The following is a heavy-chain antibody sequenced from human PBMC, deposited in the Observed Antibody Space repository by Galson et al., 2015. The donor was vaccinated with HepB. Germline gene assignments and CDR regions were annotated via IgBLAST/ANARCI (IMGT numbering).Heavy chain of an antibody. J-gene: IGHJ4*02. Sequence: SLRLSCAASGFTFSDSYMSWIRQTPGKQLEWIASISGGSTHTIYIDSVRGRFTISRDNVKNSLFLQMNSLRVEDTAVYYCAKDGGNIWFAYWGQGTLVSVPS. CDR3: AKDGGNIWFAY. V-gene: IGHV3-11*05. CDR1: GFTFSDSY. CDR2: ISGGSTHT.